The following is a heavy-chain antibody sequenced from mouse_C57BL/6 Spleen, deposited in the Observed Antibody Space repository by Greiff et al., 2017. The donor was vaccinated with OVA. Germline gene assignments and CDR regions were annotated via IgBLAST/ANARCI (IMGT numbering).Heavy chain of an antibody. D-gene: IGHD3-2*02. V-gene: IGHV1-55*01. CDR3: ASRKAAQATDAMDY. CDR2: IYPGSGST. CDR1: GYTFTSYW. Sequence: QVHLKQPGAELVKPGASVKMSCKASGYTFTSYWITWVKQRPGQGLEWIGDIYPGSGSTNYNEKFKSKATLTVDTSSSTAYMQLSSLTSEDSAVYYCASRKAAQATDAMDYWGQGTSVTVSS. J-gene: IGHJ4*01.